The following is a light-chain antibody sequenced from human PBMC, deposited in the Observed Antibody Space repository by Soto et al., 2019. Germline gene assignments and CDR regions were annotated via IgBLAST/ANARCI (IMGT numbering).Light chain of an antibody. CDR3: HQYDNAPQT. Sequence: EIVLMQSPGTLSLSPVERASLSCRASQTLRRTYIAWYQQKPGQAPRVLIYGASKRATGIPDRFSGSGSGTDFSLTISRLEPEDFAVYYCHQYDNAPQTYGQGTKVDI. CDR2: GAS. V-gene: IGKV3-20*01. CDR1: QTLRRTY. J-gene: IGKJ2*01.